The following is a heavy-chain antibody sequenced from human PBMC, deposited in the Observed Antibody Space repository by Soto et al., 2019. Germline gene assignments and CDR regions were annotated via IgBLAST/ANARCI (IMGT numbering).Heavy chain of an antibody. CDR1: GGSFSGYY. Sequence: QVQLQQWGAGLLKPSETLSLTCAVYGGSFSGYYWSWIRQPPGTVLEWIGEVNHSGSTNYNPSLKSRVTTSLDTSKSQFSLKLSSATAADTAVYYCARVSEEYCSRSSCYYFFDYWGQGILVTVSS. V-gene: IGHV4-34*01. CDR2: VNHSGST. J-gene: IGHJ4*02. CDR3: ARVSEEYCSRSSCYYFFDY. D-gene: IGHD2-2*01.